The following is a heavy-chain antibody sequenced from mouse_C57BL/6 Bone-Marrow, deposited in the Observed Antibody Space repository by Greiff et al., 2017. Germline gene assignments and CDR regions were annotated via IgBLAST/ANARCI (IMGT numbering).Heavy chain of an antibody. CDR2: IDPENGDT. J-gene: IGHJ3*01. Sequence: EVQLQQSGAELVRPGASVKLSCTASGFNIKDDYMHWVKQRPEQGLEWIGWIDPENGDTASASKFQGKATITADTSSNTAYLQLSVLTSEDTAVYYCTVFSYGSMWFAYWGQGTLVTGSA. D-gene: IGHD1-1*01. V-gene: IGHV14-4*01. CDR1: GFNIKDDY. CDR3: TVFSYGSMWFAY.